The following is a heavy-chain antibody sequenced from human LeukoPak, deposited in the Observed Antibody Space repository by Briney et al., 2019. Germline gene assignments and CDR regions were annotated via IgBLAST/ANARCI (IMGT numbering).Heavy chain of an antibody. D-gene: IGHD3-22*01. V-gene: IGHV3-11*01. CDR3: ARGGYPRY. CDR2: ISGSGNDI. CDR1: GFIFSGYY. J-gene: IGHJ4*02. Sequence: GGSLRLSCATSGFIFSGYYMSWIRQAPGKGLEWVSYISGSGNDISYADSVKGRFTISRDNAKGSLYLQMNSLRAADTAVYYCARGGYPRYWGQGSLVTVSS.